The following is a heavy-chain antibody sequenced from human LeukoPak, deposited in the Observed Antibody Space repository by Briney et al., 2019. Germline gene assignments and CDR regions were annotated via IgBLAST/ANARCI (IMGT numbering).Heavy chain of an antibody. CDR3: AREGYGSGITAFVI. CDR2: IYYSGST. D-gene: IGHD3-10*01. J-gene: IGHJ3*02. V-gene: IGHV4-31*03. CDR1: GGSISSGGYY. Sequence: SQTLSLTCTVSGGSISSGGYYWSWIRQHPGKGLEWIGYIYYSGSTYYNPSLKSRVTISVDTSKNQFSLKLSSVTAADTAVYYCAREGYGSGITAFVIWGQGTMVTVSS.